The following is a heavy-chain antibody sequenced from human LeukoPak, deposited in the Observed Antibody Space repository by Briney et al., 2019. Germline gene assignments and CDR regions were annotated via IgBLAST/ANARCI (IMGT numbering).Heavy chain of an antibody. D-gene: IGHD6-19*01. CDR3: ARDAVAGTLGYYYYYYGMDV. V-gene: IGHV4-59*01. Sequence: SETLSLTCTVSGGSISSYYWSWIRQPPGKGLEWIGYIYHSGSTNYNPSLKSRVTISVDTSKNQFSLKLSSVTAADTAVYYCARDAVAGTLGYYYYYYGMDVWGQGTTVTVSS. CDR2: IYHSGST. J-gene: IGHJ6*02. CDR1: GGSISSYY.